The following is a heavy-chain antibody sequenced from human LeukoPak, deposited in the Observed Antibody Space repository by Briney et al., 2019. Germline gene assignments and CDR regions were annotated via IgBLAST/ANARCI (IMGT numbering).Heavy chain of an antibody. CDR3: ARGDYGDYVDY. J-gene: IGHJ4*02. Sequence: SETLSLTCAVYGGSFSGYYWSWIRQPPGKGLEWIGEINHSGSTNYNPSLKSQVTISVDTSKNQFSLKLSSVTAADTAVYYCARGDYGDYVDYWGQGTLVTVSS. CDR2: INHSGST. D-gene: IGHD4-17*01. CDR1: GGSFSGYY. V-gene: IGHV4-34*01.